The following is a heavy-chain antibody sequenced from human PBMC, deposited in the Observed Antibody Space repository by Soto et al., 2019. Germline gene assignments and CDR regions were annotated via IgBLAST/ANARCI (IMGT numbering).Heavy chain of an antibody. CDR2: IWYDGSNK. CDR1: GFTFSSYG. Sequence: QVQLVESGGGVVQPGRSLRLSCAASGFTFSSYGMHWVRQAPGKGLEWVAVIWYDGSNKYYADSVKGRFTISRDNSKNTLYLQMNSLRAEDTAVYYCARETTVTTKYYYYYGMDVWGQGTTVTVSS. CDR3: ARETTVTTKYYYYYGMDV. V-gene: IGHV3-33*01. D-gene: IGHD4-17*01. J-gene: IGHJ6*02.